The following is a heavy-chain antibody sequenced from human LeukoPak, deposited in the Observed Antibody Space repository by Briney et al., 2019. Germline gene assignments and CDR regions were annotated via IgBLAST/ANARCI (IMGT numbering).Heavy chain of an antibody. CDR3: ARMGYCSSTSCSHYGMDV. V-gene: IGHV3-13*01. Sequence: PGGSLRLSCAASGFTFSSYDMHWVRQATGKGLEWVSAIGTAGDTYYPGSVKGRFTISRENAKNSLYLQMNSLRAGDTAVYYCARMGYCSSTSCSHYGMDVWGQGTTVTVSS. CDR2: IGTAGDT. D-gene: IGHD2-2*01. CDR1: GFTFSSYD. J-gene: IGHJ6*02.